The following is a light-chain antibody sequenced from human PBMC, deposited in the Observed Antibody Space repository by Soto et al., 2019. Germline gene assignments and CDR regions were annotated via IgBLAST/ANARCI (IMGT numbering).Light chain of an antibody. J-gene: IGKJ1*01. CDR1: QSINTY. V-gene: IGKV1-39*01. Sequence: DIPMTQSPSSLSASVGDRVTVTCRASQSINTYLNWYQQQPGKAPKLLIYTASSLQSGVPSRFSGSGSGTDFTLTISSLQPEDFATYYCQQSYTTPRTFGQGTKVEIK. CDR3: QQSYTTPRT. CDR2: TAS.